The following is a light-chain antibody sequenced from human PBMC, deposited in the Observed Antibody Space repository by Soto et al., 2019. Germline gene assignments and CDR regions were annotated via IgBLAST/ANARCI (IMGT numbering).Light chain of an antibody. CDR3: AAYTSSSTYVI. V-gene: IGLV2-14*01. CDR2: EVS. CDR1: SSDGGGYKY. J-gene: IGLJ2*01. Sequence: QSVLTQPASVSGSPGQSITISCTGTSSDGGGYKYVSWYQQHPDKAPKLIIFEVSTRPSGISSRFSGSKSGNTASLTISGLQAEDEADYYCAAYTSSSTYVIFGRGTKLTVL.